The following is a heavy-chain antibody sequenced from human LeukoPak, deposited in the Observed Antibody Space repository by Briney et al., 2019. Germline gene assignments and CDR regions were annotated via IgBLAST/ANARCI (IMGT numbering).Heavy chain of an antibody. V-gene: IGHV1-46*01. CDR1: GGTFSSYA. Sequence: GASVKVSCKASGGTFSSYAISWVRQAPGQGLEWMGIINPSGGSTSYAQKFQGRVTMTRDTSTSTVYMELSSLRSEDTAVYYCARTYDSSGYVDLDYWGQGTLVTVSS. CDR2: INPSGGST. J-gene: IGHJ4*02. D-gene: IGHD3-22*01. CDR3: ARTYDSSGYVDLDY.